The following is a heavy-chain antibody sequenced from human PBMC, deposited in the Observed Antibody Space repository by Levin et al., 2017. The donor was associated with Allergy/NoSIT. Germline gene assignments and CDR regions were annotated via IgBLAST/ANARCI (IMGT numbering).Heavy chain of an antibody. CDR2: ISGSGGST. Sequence: AGGSLRLSCAASGFTFSSYAMSWVRQAPGKGLEWVSAISGSGGSTYYADSVKGRFTISRDNSKNTLYLQMNSLRAEDTAVYYCAKIVVVPAAMEGLDYWGQGTLVTVSS. CDR3: AKIVVVPAAMEGLDY. V-gene: IGHV3-23*01. CDR1: GFTFSSYA. J-gene: IGHJ4*02. D-gene: IGHD2-2*01.